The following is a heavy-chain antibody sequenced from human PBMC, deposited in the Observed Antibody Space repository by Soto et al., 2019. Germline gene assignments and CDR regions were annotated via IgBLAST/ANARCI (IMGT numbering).Heavy chain of an antibody. Sequence: SETLSLTCTVSGVSISFYYWSWIRQPPGKGLEWIAYIDSSGSTKYNPSLKSRVTISLDTSRNQLSLKLNSVTAADTAVYYCAREGYSSRWNPIDYWGQGTQVPVSS. J-gene: IGHJ4*02. CDR3: AREGYSSRWNPIDY. V-gene: IGHV4-59*01. D-gene: IGHD6-13*01. CDR1: GVSISFYY. CDR2: IDSSGST.